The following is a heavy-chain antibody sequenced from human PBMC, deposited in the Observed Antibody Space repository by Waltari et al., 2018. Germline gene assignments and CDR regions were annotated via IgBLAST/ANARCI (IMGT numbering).Heavy chain of an antibody. D-gene: IGHD3-10*01. CDR3: SADDGYDYDLGSSLHF. V-gene: IGHV3-15*01. J-gene: IGHJ3*01. CDR2: MKSRGNGQTI. Sequence: EVQLVESGGGLVKPGGSLRLSCSASGFIFTNARLTWVPQAPGKGQEGVGQMKSRGNGQTIDDASPGKGRFTILRDDAKDALYLEMNNLKIDDTAVYFCSADDGYDYDLGSSLHFWGQGTTVIVSS. CDR1: GFIFTNAR.